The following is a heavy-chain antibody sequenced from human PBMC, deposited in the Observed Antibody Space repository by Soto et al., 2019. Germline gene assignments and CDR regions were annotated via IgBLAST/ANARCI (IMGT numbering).Heavy chain of an antibody. CDR1: GGSISSYY. CDR3: ARGIARGYGRFDP. J-gene: IGHJ5*02. D-gene: IGHD5-18*01. V-gene: IGHV4-59*01. Sequence: LSLTCTVSGGSISSYYWSWIRQLPGKGLEWIGYIYYSGSTNYNPSLKSRVTISVDTSKNQFSLKLSSVTAADTAVYYCARGIARGYGRFDPWGQGTLVTVSS. CDR2: IYYSGST.